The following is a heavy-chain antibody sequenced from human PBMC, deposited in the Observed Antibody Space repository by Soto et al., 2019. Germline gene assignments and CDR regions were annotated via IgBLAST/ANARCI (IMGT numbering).Heavy chain of an antibody. Sequence: QVQLVQSGAEVKKPGASVKVSCKASGYTFTSYGISWVRQAPGQGLEWMGWISAYNGNTNYAQKLQGRVTMTTDTSTSTAYMELRSLRSDDTTVSYCARGPSYYGSGSYCEYWGQGTLVTVSS. V-gene: IGHV1-18*04. CDR2: ISAYNGNT. D-gene: IGHD3-10*01. J-gene: IGHJ4*02. CDR1: GYTFTSYG. CDR3: ARGPSYYGSGSYCEY.